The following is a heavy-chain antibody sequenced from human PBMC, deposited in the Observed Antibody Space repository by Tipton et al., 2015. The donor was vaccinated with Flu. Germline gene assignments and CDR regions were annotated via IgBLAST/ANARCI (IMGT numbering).Heavy chain of an antibody. CDR1: GFTFSSYA. D-gene: IGHD2-21*01. J-gene: IGHJ4*02. CDR3: ERDPNLWYFDY. V-gene: IGHV3-30*04. Sequence: SLRLSCAASGFTFSSYAMHWVRQAPGKGLEWVAVISYDGSNKYYADSVKGRFTISRDNSKNTLYLQMNSLRAEDTAVYYCERDPNLWYFDYWGQGPLVTVSS. CDR2: ISYDGSNK.